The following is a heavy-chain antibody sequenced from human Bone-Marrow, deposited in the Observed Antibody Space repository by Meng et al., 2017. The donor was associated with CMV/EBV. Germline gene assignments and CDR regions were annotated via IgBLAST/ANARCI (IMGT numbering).Heavy chain of an antibody. D-gene: IGHD3-3*01. Sequence: GESLKISCAASGFTFSSYWMSWVRQAPGKGLEWVANIKQDGSEKYYVDSVRGRFTISRDNANDSLYLQMNSLRAEDTAVYYCASIYDFVGALDYWGQGTLVTVSS. V-gene: IGHV3-7*01. J-gene: IGHJ4*02. CDR1: GFTFSSYW. CDR2: IKQDGSEK. CDR3: ASIYDFVGALDY.